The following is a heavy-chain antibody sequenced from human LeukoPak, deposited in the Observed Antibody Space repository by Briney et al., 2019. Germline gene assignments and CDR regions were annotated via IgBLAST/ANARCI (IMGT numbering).Heavy chain of an antibody. Sequence: SETLSLTCAVYGESFSPYSWSWVRQPPGKGLEWIGDISHSGRANYNPSLKSRVTISVDTSKNQFSLKLSSVTAADTAVYYCARGAMVRGVPFNPWGQGTLVTVSS. J-gene: IGHJ5*02. D-gene: IGHD3-10*01. CDR2: ISHSGRA. V-gene: IGHV4-34*01. CDR1: GESFSPYS. CDR3: ARGAMVRGVPFNP.